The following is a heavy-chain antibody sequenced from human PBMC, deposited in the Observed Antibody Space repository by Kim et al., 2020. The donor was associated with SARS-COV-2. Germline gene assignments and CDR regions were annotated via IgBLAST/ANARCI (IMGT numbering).Heavy chain of an antibody. CDR3: ARAGYSSSWYYYGMDV. D-gene: IGHD6-13*01. V-gene: IGHV4-59*01. Sequence: SLKSRVTLSVDTSKNQFSLKLSSVTAADTAVYYCARAGYSSSWYYYGMDVWGQGTTVTVSS. J-gene: IGHJ6*02.